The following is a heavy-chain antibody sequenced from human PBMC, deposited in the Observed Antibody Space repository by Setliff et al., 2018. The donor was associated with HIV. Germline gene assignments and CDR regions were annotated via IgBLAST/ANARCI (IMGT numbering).Heavy chain of an antibody. Sequence: ASVKVSCKASGGTFSSYTISWVRQAPGQGLEWMGRIIPILGIANYAQKFQGRVTITADKSTSTAYMELSSLRSEDTAVYYCARAGDGYNSDYYYYYMDVWGKGTTVTVS. V-gene: IGHV1-69*02. CDR1: GGTFSSYT. J-gene: IGHJ6*03. CDR2: IIPILGIA. D-gene: IGHD5-12*01. CDR3: ARAGDGYNSDYYYYYMDV.